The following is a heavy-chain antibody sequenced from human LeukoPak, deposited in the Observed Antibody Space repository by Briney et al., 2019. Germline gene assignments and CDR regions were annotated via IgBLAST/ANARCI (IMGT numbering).Heavy chain of an antibody. Sequence: GGSLRLSCAASGFTVSSNYMSWVRQAPGKGLEWVSAISGSGGSTYYADSVKGRFTISRDNSKNTLYLQMNSLRAEDTAVYYCAKDGGYCSSTSCYYYYYYGMDVWGQGTTVTVSS. V-gene: IGHV3-23*01. CDR3: AKDGGYCSSTSCYYYYYYGMDV. J-gene: IGHJ6*02. CDR1: GFTVSSNY. D-gene: IGHD2-2*01. CDR2: ISGSGGST.